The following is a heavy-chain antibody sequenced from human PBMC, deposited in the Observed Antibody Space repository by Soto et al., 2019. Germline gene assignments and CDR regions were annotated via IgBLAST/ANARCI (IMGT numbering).Heavy chain of an antibody. CDR3: TTRAAVDSSSWYYFDY. V-gene: IGHV3-15*01. CDR1: GFAFSNAW. J-gene: IGHJ4*02. CDR2: IKSKTDGGTT. D-gene: IGHD6-13*01. Sequence: GGSLRLSCAASGFAFSNAWMSWVRQAPGKGLEWVGRIKSKTDGGTTDYAAPVKGRFTISRDDSKNTLYLQMNSLKTEDTAVYYCTTRAAVDSSSWYYFDYWGQGTLVTVSS.